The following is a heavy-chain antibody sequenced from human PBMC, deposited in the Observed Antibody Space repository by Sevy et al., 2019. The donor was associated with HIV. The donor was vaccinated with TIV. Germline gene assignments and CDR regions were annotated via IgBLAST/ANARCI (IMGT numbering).Heavy chain of an antibody. CDR2: ITSSSSII. CDR1: GFTFKTYN. Sequence: GGSLRLSCVASGFTFKTYNMNWVRQAPGKGLERVSYITSSSSIIYYADSVRDRFTIFRDNAKNSLYLQMNSLRPEDTAVYFCARDGLPAPAKFDYWGQGTQVTVSS. CDR3: ARDGLPAPAKFDY. D-gene: IGHD6-13*01. J-gene: IGHJ4*02. V-gene: IGHV3-48*01.